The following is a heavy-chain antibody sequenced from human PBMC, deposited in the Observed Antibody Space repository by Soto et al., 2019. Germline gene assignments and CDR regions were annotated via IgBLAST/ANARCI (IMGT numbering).Heavy chain of an antibody. Sequence: EVQLLQSGGGVVQPGGSLSLSCAASGFTFTYHAMSWVRQAPGKGLEWVSGLTGRGGNTFYADSVKGRFTISRDNTKNILYLEMNNLRAEDTALYFCAKDSVDVVATGRGYFDSWGQGTLVTVSP. CDR1: GFTFTYHA. CDR3: AKDSVDVVATGRGYFDS. V-gene: IGHV3-23*01. D-gene: IGHD5-12*01. CDR2: LTGRGGNT. J-gene: IGHJ4*02.